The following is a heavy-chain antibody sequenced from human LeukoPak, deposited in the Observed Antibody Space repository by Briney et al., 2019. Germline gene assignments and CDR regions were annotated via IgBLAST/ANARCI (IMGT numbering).Heavy chain of an antibody. V-gene: IGHV3-23*01. CDR1: GFTFSSYA. J-gene: IGHJ4*02. CDR3: AKEPDITMIVVSPEGY. Sequence: GGPLRLSCAASGFTFSSYAMSWVRQAPGKGLEWVSAISGSGGSTYYADSVKGRFTISRDNSKNTLYLQMNSLRAEDTAVYYCAKEPDITMIVVSPEGYWGQGTLVTVSS. CDR2: ISGSGGST. D-gene: IGHD3-22*01.